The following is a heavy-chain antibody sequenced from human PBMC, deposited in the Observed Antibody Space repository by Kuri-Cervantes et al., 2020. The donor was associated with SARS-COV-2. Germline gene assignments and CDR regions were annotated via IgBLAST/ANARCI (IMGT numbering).Heavy chain of an antibody. J-gene: IGHJ4*02. CDR2: IIPIFAKA. Sequence: SVKVSCKASGGTFSSYAISWVRQAPGQGLEWMGGIIPIFAKANYAQKFQGRVTITADQSTSTAYMELSSLRSEDTAVYYCARGPGLSDSRSYYYFYWGQGTLVTVSS. D-gene: IGHD3-22*01. CDR3: ARGPGLSDSRSYYYFY. V-gene: IGHV1-69*13. CDR1: GGTFSSYA.